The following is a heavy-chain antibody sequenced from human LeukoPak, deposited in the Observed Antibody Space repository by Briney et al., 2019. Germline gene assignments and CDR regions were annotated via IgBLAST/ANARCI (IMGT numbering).Heavy chain of an antibody. V-gene: IGHV4-34*01. J-gene: IGHJ4*02. D-gene: IGHD2-2*01. Sequence: SETLSLTCAVYGGSFSGYYWSWNRQPPGKGLEWIGEINNSGSTNYNPSLKSRVTISVDTSKNQFSLKLSSVTAADTAVYYCARGRGRAYCSSTSCSSNFDYWGQGTLVTVSS. CDR1: GGSFSGYY. CDR3: ARGRGRAYCSSTSCSSNFDY. CDR2: INNSGST.